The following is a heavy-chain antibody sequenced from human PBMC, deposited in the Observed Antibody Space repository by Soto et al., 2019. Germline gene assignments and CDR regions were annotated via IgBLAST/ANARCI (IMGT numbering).Heavy chain of an antibody. CDR2: ISGSGGNT. CDR1: GFTLSKHA. V-gene: IGHV3-23*01. J-gene: IGHJ4*02. CDR3: ARESCVTECYYRSDY. D-gene: IGHD1-26*01. Sequence: GGSLRLSCAASGFTLSKHAMTWVRQAPGKGLEWISGISGSGGNTYYADSVKGRFTISRDNSKNTLYLQMNSLRAEDTAVYYCARESCVTECYYRSDYWGQGALVTVSS.